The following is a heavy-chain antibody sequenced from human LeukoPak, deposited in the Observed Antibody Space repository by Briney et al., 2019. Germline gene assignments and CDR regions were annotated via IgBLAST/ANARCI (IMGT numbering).Heavy chain of an antibody. CDR1: GYTLTELS. V-gene: IGHV1-24*01. CDR3: ATEQVAVAGYYYYGMDV. Sequence: ASVKVSCKVSGYTLTELSMHWVRQAPGKGLEWMGGFDPEDGETIYAQKFQGRVTMTEDTSTDTAYTELSSLRSEDTAVYYCATEQVAVAGYYYYGMDVWGQGTTVTVSS. D-gene: IGHD6-19*01. CDR2: FDPEDGET. J-gene: IGHJ6*02.